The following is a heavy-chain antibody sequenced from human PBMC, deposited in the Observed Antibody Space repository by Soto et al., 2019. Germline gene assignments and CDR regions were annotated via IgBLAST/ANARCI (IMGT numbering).Heavy chain of an antibody. Sequence: SETLSLTCAVYGGSFSGYYWSWIRQPPGKGLEWIGEINHSGSTNYNPSLKSRVTISVDTSKNQFSLKLSSATAADTAVYYCARKSGGIQLWTNNWFDPWGRGTLVTVSS. J-gene: IGHJ5*02. D-gene: IGHD5-18*01. V-gene: IGHV4-34*01. CDR3: ARKSGGIQLWTNNWFDP. CDR1: GGSFSGYY. CDR2: INHSGST.